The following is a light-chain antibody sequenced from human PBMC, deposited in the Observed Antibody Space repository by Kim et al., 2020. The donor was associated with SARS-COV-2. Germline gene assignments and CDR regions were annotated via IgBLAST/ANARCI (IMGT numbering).Light chain of an antibody. Sequence: GKTAPISCGGNNIGHKTVHWYQQKPGQAPVLVISDDSGRPSGIPERFSGSHSGNTATLTISRVEAGDEADYYCQVSDNTYDHPYYVFGTGTKVTVL. CDR1: NIGHKT. CDR2: DDS. J-gene: IGLJ1*01. CDR3: QVSDNTYDHPYYV. V-gene: IGLV3-21*03.